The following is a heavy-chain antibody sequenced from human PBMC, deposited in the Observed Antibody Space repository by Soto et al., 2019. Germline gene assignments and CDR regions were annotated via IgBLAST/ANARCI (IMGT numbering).Heavy chain of an antibody. J-gene: IGHJ6*02. V-gene: IGHV3-33*01. Sequence: QVQLVESGGGVVQPGRSLRLSCAASGFTFSSYGMHWVRQAPGKGLEWVAVIWFDGSNKWYADSVKGRFTISRDNSKNTLYLQMNSVRAEDTAVYSCARDRGYSGYDSPRYYYGIDVWGQGTTVTVSS. CDR1: GFTFSSYG. CDR2: IWFDGSNK. D-gene: IGHD5-12*01. CDR3: ARDRGYSGYDSPRYYYGIDV.